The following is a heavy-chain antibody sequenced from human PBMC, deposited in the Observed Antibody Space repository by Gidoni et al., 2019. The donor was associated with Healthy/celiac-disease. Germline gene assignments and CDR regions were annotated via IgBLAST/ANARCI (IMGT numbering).Heavy chain of an antibody. D-gene: IGHD5-12*01. Sequence: QVQLVQSGAEVKKPGASVKVSCKASGYTFTSYGISWVRQAPVQGLEWMGWISAYNGNTNYAQKLQGRVTMTTDTSTSTAYMELRSLRSDDTAVYYCARKGAMERDGYNWGLDYWGQGTLVTVSS. CDR3: ARKGAMERDGYNWGLDY. J-gene: IGHJ4*02. V-gene: IGHV1-18*01. CDR2: ISAYNGNT. CDR1: GYTFTSYG.